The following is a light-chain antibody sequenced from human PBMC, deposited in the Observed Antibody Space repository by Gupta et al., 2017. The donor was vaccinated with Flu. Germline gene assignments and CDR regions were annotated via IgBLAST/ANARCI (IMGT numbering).Light chain of an antibody. J-gene: IGKJ1*01. CDR3: QQDYRYWT. Sequence: SPTLTSASVGDRVTSPSRDRKSVSSWLKWEQQKPGQTRKLMIDYASKAESGDTFRFSGCGERKEFTLTSSSRQDDACDNYYCQQDYRYWTFGQGTKVEIK. V-gene: IGKV1-5*03. CDR2: YAS. CDR1: KSVSSW.